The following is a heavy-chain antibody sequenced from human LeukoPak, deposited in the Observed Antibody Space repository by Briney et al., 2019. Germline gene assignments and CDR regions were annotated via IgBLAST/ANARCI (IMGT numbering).Heavy chain of an antibody. J-gene: IGHJ4*02. CDR3: ARGGRSPDY. V-gene: IGHV3-7*04. CDR2: VNEDGSEE. Sequence: GGSLRPSCAASGFTLSGYYMTWVRPAPGKRLEWVANVNEDGSEEHYVDSVKGRFTISRDNAKNSLFLQMNSLRDEDAAVYYCARGGRSPDYWGQGTLVIVSS. CDR1: GFTLSGYY.